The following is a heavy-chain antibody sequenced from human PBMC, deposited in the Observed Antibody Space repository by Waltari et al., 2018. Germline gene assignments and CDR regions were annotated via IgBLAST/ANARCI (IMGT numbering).Heavy chain of an antibody. CDR1: GFTFSNAW. Sequence: EVQLVESGGGLVKPGGSLRLSCAASGFTFSNAWMSWVRQAPGKGLEWVGRIKSKTDGGTTDYAAPVKGRFTISRDDSKNTLYLQMNSLKTEDTAVYYCTTDFGRFLEWLNLGHAFDIWGQGTMVTVSS. CDR2: IKSKTDGGTT. D-gene: IGHD3-3*01. V-gene: IGHV3-15*01. J-gene: IGHJ3*02. CDR3: TTDFGRFLEWLNLGHAFDI.